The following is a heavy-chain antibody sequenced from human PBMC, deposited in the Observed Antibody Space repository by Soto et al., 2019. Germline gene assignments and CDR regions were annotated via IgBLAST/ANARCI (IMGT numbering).Heavy chain of an antibody. CDR3: ASDLNWPNF. CDR1: GFTFSTYF. CDR2: IKPDGSER. Sequence: GGPLRLSCAASGFTFSTYFMTWVRQAPGKGLEWVATIKPDGSERWYVDSVKGRFTISRDNAKNSLYLEMNSLRAEDTAVYFCASDLNWPNFWGQGSLVTVSS. V-gene: IGHV3-7*01. J-gene: IGHJ4*02. D-gene: IGHD1-20*01.